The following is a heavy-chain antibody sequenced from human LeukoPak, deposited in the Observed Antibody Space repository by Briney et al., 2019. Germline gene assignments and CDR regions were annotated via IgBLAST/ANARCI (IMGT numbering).Heavy chain of an antibody. Sequence: GGSLRLSCAASGFTFRTYWMAWVRQAPGKGLEWVANIKGDESARHQADSVKGRFTISRDNAQNSVYLQMSSLRGEDTAVYYCARDVVGSLDYWGQGTLVAVSS. V-gene: IGHV3-7*01. CDR3: ARDVVGSLDY. CDR1: GFTFRTYW. D-gene: IGHD1-26*01. J-gene: IGHJ4*02. CDR2: IKGDESAR.